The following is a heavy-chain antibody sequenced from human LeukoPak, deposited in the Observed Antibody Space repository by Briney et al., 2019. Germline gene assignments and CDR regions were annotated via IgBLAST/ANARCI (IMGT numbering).Heavy chain of an antibody. V-gene: IGHV1-46*01. Sequence: ASVKVSCKASGYTFTSYYMHWVRQAPGQGLEWMGIINPSGGSTSYAQKFQGRVTMTRDTSTSTVYMELSSLRSEDTAVYYCARNKVDDFWSGYYYYYYMDVWGKGTTVTVSS. D-gene: IGHD3-3*01. CDR3: ARNKVDDFWSGYYYYYYMDV. CDR1: GYTFTSYY. J-gene: IGHJ6*03. CDR2: INPSGGST.